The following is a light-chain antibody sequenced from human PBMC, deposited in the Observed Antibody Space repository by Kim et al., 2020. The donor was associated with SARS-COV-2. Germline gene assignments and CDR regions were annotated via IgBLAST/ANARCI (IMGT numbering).Light chain of an antibody. CDR3: QQAASFPLT. V-gene: IGKV1-12*01. Sequence: DIQMTQSPSSVSASVGDRVAISCRASQDISSWLAWYQQKPGKPPRLLIYGTSRLQSGVPSRFSGSGSGTDFTLTISSLQPEDFATYYCQQAASFPLTFGGGTNVDIK. J-gene: IGKJ4*01. CDR2: GTS. CDR1: QDISSW.